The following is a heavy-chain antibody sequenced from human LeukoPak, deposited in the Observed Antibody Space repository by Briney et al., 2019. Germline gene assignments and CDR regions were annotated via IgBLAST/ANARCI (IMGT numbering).Heavy chain of an antibody. CDR3: ARDHYDILTGYFSPRDY. CDR1: GYTFTSYG. D-gene: IGHD3-9*01. V-gene: IGHV1-18*01. J-gene: IGHJ4*02. CDR2: ISAYNGNT. Sequence: ASVKVSCKASGYTFTSYGISWVRQAPGQGLEWMGWISAYNGNTNYAQKLQGRVTMTTDTSTSTAYMELRSPRSDDTAVYYCARDHYDILTGYFSPRDYWGQGTLVTVSS.